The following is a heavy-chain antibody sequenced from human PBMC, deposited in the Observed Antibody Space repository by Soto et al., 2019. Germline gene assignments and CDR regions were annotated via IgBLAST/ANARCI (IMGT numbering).Heavy chain of an antibody. Sequence: EVQLLESGGNLVQPGGSLRLSCAASGFTFSNYGMNWVRQAPGKGLEWVSAISGGGTSPHYADSVKGRFTISRDNSKNTLYLKMNSLRADDTALYYCGKSGIVATMRTFSWFDSWGQGTLVTVSS. CDR3: GKSGIVATMRTFSWFDS. D-gene: IGHD2-2*01. CDR2: ISGGGTSP. CDR1: GFTFSNYG. J-gene: IGHJ5*01. V-gene: IGHV3-23*01.